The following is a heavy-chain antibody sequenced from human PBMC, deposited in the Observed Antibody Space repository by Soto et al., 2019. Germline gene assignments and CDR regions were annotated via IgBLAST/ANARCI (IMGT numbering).Heavy chain of an antibody. V-gene: IGHV5-51*01. CDR1: GYSFPSYW. J-gene: IGHJ4*02. Sequence: GESLKISCQASGYSFPSYWIGWVRQMPGKGLEWMGIIYPGASDAKYSPSFQGQVTISVDDSISTAYLQWSSLKASDTAIYYCARQWDYYERSGHYGDYWGQGTLVTVSS. CDR2: IYPGASDA. CDR3: ARQWDYYERSGHYGDY. D-gene: IGHD3-22*01.